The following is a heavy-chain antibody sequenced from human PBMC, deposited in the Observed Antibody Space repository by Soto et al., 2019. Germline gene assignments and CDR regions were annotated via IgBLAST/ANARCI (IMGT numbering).Heavy chain of an antibody. Sequence: SVKVSCKASGGTFSSYAISWVRQAPGQGLEWMGGIIPIFGTANYAQKFQGRVTITADKSTSTAYMELSSLRSEDTAVYYCARDDQQLGDAFDIWGQGTMVTVSS. D-gene: IGHD6-13*01. CDR3: ARDDQQLGDAFDI. CDR2: IIPIFGTA. V-gene: IGHV1-69*06. J-gene: IGHJ3*02. CDR1: GGTFSSYA.